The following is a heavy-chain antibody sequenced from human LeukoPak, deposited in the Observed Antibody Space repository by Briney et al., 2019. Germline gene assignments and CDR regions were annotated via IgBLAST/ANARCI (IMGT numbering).Heavy chain of an antibody. D-gene: IGHD2-21*02. CDR3: ARGPISFGDPIFQH. Sequence: SVKVSCKASGGTFSSYAISWVRQAPGQGLEWMGRIIPIFGTANYAQKFQGRVTITTDESTSTAYMELSSLRSEDTAVFYCARGPISFGDPIFQHWGQGTLVTVSS. CDR2: IIPIFGTA. V-gene: IGHV1-69*05. CDR1: GGTFSSYA. J-gene: IGHJ1*01.